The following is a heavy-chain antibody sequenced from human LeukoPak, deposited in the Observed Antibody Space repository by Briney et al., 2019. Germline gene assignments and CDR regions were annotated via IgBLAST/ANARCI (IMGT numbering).Heavy chain of an antibody. CDR2: FDPEDGET. Sequence: ASVKVSCKVSGYTLTELSMHWVRQAPGKGLEWMGGFDPEDGETIYAQKFQGRVTMTRDMSTSTVYMELSSLRSEDTAVYYCARRRAIAAARGLYYFDYWGQGTLVTVSS. CDR1: GYTLTELS. D-gene: IGHD6-13*01. CDR3: ARRRAIAAARGLYYFDY. J-gene: IGHJ4*02. V-gene: IGHV1-24*01.